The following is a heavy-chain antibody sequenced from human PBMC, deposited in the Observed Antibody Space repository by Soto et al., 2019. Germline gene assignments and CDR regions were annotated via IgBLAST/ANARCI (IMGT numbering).Heavy chain of an antibody. V-gene: IGHV4-34*01. CDR1: GGSFSGYY. D-gene: IGHD2-15*01. J-gene: IGHJ6*02. Sequence: SETLSLTCSIYGGSFSGYYWSWIRQPPGKGLEWIGEINHSGSTNYNPSLKSRVTISVDTSKNQFSLKLSSVTAADTAVYYCARIPYCSGDSCYYYCMDVWGQGTTVTVSS. CDR3: ARIPYCSGDSCYYYCMDV. CDR2: INHSGST.